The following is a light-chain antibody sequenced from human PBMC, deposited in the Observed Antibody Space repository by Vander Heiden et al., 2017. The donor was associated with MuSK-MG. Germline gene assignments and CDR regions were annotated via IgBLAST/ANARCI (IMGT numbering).Light chain of an antibody. CDR1: QSIRSW. Sequence: DLPLTQSASTLSASVGATVTITCPASQSIRSWLAWYQQKPGKAPKLLIYEASSLESGVPSRFSGSGSGTEFTLTISSLQPDDFATYYCQQYNSYPYTFGQGTKLEIK. J-gene: IGKJ2*01. CDR3: QQYNSYPYT. V-gene: IGKV1-5*03. CDR2: EAS.